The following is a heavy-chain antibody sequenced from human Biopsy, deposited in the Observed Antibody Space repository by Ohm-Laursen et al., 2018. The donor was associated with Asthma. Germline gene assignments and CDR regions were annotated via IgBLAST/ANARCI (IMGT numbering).Heavy chain of an antibody. CDR3: ARDFSRAIMIGGGREHYFDF. D-gene: IGHD3-16*01. CDR1: GFTFMAYG. Sequence: SLRLSCTASGFTFMAYGMHWVRQVPGKGLEWVATVGSDESYTDHADSVKGRFTISRDNSKNTLHLQMNSLSPEDTAVYYCARDFSRAIMIGGGREHYFDFWGQGTLVTVSS. V-gene: IGHV3-33*01. J-gene: IGHJ4*02. CDR2: VGSDESYT.